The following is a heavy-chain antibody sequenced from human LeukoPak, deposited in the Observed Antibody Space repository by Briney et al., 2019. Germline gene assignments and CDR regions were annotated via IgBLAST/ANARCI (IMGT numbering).Heavy chain of an antibody. D-gene: IGHD2-2*01. CDR3: ASLRVVPAAMGTFDY. V-gene: IGHV4-59*12. CDR2: IYYSGST. CDR1: GGSISSYY. J-gene: IGHJ4*02. Sequence: SETLSLTCTVSGGSISSYYWSWIRQPPGKGLEWIGYIYYSGSTNYNPSLKSRVTISVDTPKNQFSLKLSSVTAADTAVYYCASLRVVPAAMGTFDYWGQGTLVTVSS.